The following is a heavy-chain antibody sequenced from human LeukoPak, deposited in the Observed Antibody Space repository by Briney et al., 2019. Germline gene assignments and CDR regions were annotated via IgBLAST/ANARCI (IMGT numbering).Heavy chain of an antibody. CDR3: AKDKGWGYSTYDYYGMDV. Sequence: PGGSLRLSCAASGFTVRNYAMGWVRQAPGKGLEWVSAISGGGGSTYYADPVKGRLTISRDNSKNTLYLQMNSLRAEDTAVYYCAKDKGWGYSTYDYYGMDVWGQGTTVTVSS. D-gene: IGHD1-26*01. J-gene: IGHJ6*02. CDR2: ISGGGGST. CDR1: GFTVRNYA. V-gene: IGHV3-23*01.